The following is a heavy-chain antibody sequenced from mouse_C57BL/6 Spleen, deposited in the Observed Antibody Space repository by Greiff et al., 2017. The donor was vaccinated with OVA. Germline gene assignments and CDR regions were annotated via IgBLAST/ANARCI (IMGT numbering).Heavy chain of an antibody. CDR3: ARDYDWYFDV. D-gene: IGHD2-4*01. CDR2: ISSGGSYT. CDR1: GFTFSSYG. Sequence: DVMLVESGGDLVKPGGSLKLSCAASGFTFSSYGMSWVRQTPDKRLEWVATISSGGSYTYYPDSVKGRFTISRDNAKNTLYLQMSSLKSEDTAMYYCARDYDWYFDVWGTGTTVTVSS. V-gene: IGHV5-6*02. J-gene: IGHJ1*03.